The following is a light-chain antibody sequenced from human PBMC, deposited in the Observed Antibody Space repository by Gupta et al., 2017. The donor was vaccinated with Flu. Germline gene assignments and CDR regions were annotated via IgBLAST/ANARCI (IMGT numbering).Light chain of an antibody. CDR1: SSNIGNNY. Sequence: QSVLTQPPSVSAAPGQKVTIPCSGSSSNIGNNYASWYQQLPGAAPKLLIYENNMRPSGIPDRFSGSKSDTSATLGITGLQTGDEADYYCGTWDSSLSAGVLGGGTKLTVL. CDR3: GTWDSSLSAGV. J-gene: IGLJ3*02. V-gene: IGLV1-51*02. CDR2: ENN.